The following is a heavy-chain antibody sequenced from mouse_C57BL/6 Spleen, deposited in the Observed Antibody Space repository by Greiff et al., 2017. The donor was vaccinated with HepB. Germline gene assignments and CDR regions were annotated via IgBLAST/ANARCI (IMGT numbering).Heavy chain of an antibody. V-gene: IGHV5-4*01. CDR3: AREGSNYSLFDY. D-gene: IGHD2-5*01. CDR1: GFTFSSYA. J-gene: IGHJ2*01. CDR2: ISDGGSYT. Sequence: EVKLMESGGGLVKPGGSLKLSCAASGFTFSSYAMSWVRQTPEKRLEWVATISDGGSYTYYPDNVKGRFTISRDNAKNNLYLQMSHLKSEDTAMYYCAREGSNYSLFDYWGQGTTLTVSS.